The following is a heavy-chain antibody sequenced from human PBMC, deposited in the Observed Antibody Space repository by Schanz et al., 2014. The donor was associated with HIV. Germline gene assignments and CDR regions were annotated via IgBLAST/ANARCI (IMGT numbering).Heavy chain of an antibody. J-gene: IGHJ4*02. V-gene: IGHV1-18*04. CDR2: ISPYTGYT. CDR3: ARTRGIAVAGFDY. D-gene: IGHD6-19*01. CDR1: GYTFTGYY. Sequence: QVQLVQSGAEVKKPGASVKVSCKASGYTFTGYYMHWVRQAPGQGLEWMGLISPYTGYTNYAQKFQGRVTMTTDTSTSTAYMELRSLRSDDTAVYYCARTRGIAVAGFDYWGQGTLVTVSS.